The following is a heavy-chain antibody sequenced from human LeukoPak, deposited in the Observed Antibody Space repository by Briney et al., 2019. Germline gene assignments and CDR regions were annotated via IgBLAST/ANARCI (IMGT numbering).Heavy chain of an antibody. Sequence: GRSLRLSCAASGFTFSSYGMHWVRQAPGKGLEWVAVISYDGRNKYYADSVKGRFTISRDNSKNTLYLQMNSLRAEDTAVYYCAIGYCGGDCPFDYWGQGTLVTVSS. J-gene: IGHJ4*02. CDR2: ISYDGRNK. CDR1: GFTFSSYG. D-gene: IGHD2-21*01. V-gene: IGHV3-30*03. CDR3: AIGYCGGDCPFDY.